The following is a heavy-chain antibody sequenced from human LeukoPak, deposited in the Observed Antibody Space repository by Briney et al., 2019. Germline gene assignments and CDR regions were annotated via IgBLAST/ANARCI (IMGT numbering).Heavy chain of an antibody. CDR3: ARDHIAVAGTDDIYYYYMDV. CDR1: GFTLRNYA. CDR2: IGAGDKYT. V-gene: IGHV3-23*01. D-gene: IGHD6-13*01. Sequence: GGSLRLSCAASGFTLRNYAMSWVRQAPGKGLEWVSSIGAGDKYTYYGDSVKGRFTISRDNSKNTLYLQMNSLRAGDTAVYYCARDHIAVAGTDDIYYYYMDVWGKGTTVTVSS. J-gene: IGHJ6*03.